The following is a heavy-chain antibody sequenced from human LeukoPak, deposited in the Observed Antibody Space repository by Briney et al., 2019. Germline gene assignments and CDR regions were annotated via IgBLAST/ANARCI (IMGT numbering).Heavy chain of an antibody. V-gene: IGHV3-64*01. CDR2: ISVNGGSE. D-gene: IGHD3-22*01. Sequence: GGSLRLSWAASGFTFNKHVMVWVRQPPGKGVEYVSAISVNGGSEYYANSVNGRFIVSRDNSKNTLYLQMDILKTEDMAVYYCARGQAYYYDSSGLTFDYWGQGTLVIVSS. CDR1: GFTFNKHV. CDR3: ARGQAYYYDSSGLTFDY. J-gene: IGHJ4*02.